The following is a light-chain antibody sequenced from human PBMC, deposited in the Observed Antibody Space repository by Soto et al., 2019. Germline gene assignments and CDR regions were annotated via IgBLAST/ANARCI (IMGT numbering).Light chain of an antibody. CDR3: SSYAGTNRV. CDR2: EVT. Sequence: QSVLTQPPSASGSPGQSVTISCTGTSSDVGANNYVSWYQQHPDKAPKLMIYEVTKRPSGVPDRFSGSKSGNTASLTVSGLQAEDEADYYCSSYAGTNRVFGTGTKLTVL. CDR1: SSDVGANNY. V-gene: IGLV2-8*01. J-gene: IGLJ1*01.